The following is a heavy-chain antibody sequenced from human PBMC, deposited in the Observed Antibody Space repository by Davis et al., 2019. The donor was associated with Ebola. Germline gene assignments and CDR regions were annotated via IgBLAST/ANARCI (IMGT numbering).Heavy chain of an antibody. CDR2: IYYSGST. CDR1: GGSISSSSYY. V-gene: IGHV4-39*01. CDR3: AREYNWNYGWFDP. D-gene: IGHD1-7*01. Sequence: MPSETLSLTCTVSGGSISSSSYYWGWIRQPPGKGLEWIGSIYYSGSTYYNPSLKSRVTTSVDTSKNQFSLKLSSVTAADTAVYYCAREYNWNYGWFDPWGQGTLVTVSS. J-gene: IGHJ5*02.